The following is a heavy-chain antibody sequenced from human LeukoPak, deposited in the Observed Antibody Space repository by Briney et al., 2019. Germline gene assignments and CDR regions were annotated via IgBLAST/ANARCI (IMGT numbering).Heavy chain of an antibody. V-gene: IGHV1-69*13. CDR1: GGTFSSYA. J-gene: IGHJ5*02. Sequence: SVKVSCKASGGTFSSYAISWVRQAPGQGLEWMGGIIPIFGTANYAQKFQGRVTFTADESTSTAYMELSSLRSEDTAVYYCARVWSTSHNWFDPWGQGTLVTVSS. CDR3: ARVWSTSHNWFDP. CDR2: IIPIFGTA. D-gene: IGHD2-2*01.